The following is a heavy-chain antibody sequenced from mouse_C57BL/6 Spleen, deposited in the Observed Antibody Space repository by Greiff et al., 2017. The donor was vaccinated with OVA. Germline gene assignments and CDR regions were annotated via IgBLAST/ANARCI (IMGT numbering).Heavy chain of an antibody. D-gene: IGHD2-5*01. J-gene: IGHJ2*01. Sequence: EVQLQQSGPELVKPGASVKISCKASGYTFTDYYMNWVKQSHGKSLEWIGDINPNNGGTSYNQKFKGKATLTVDKSSSTAYMERRSLTSEYSADYCCTRDYYSRDYFDYWGQGTTLTVSS. CDR1: GYTFTDYY. V-gene: IGHV1-26*01. CDR2: INPNNGGT. CDR3: TRDYYSRDYFDY.